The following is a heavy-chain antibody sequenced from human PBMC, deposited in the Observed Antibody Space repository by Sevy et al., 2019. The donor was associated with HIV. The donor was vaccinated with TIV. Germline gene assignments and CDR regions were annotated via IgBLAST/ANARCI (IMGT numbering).Heavy chain of an antibody. CDR2: ISGSGGST. CDR3: AKASSTSCADCYGMDV. D-gene: IGHD2-2*01. Sequence: GGSLRLSCAASGFTFSSYAMSWVRQAPGKGLEWVSVISGSGGSTYYADSVKGRFTISRDNSKNTLYLQMNSLRAEDTAVYYCAKASSTSCADCYGMDVWGQGTTVTVSS. V-gene: IGHV3-23*01. J-gene: IGHJ6*02. CDR1: GFTFSSYA.